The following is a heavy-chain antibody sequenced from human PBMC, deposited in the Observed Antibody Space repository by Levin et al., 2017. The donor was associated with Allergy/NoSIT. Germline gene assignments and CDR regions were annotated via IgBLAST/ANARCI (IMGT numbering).Heavy chain of an antibody. Sequence: PGGSLRLSCAASGFTVSSDYMSWVRQAPGKGLEWVSIIYIGYNTYYTDSVKGRFTISRDNSKNTVYLQMNSLRAEDTAVYYCARGPWVQLWGGQGTLVTVSS. CDR1: GFTVSSDY. V-gene: IGHV3-66*01. CDR3: ARGPWVQLW. CDR2: IYIGYNT. D-gene: IGHD1-1*01. J-gene: IGHJ4*02.